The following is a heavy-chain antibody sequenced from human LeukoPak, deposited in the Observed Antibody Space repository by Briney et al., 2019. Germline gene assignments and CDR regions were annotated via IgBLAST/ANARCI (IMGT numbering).Heavy chain of an antibody. D-gene: IGHD3-9*01. Sequence: PSETLSLTXTVSGGSISSYYWSWIRQPPGKGLEWIGYIYYSGSTNYNPSLKSRVTISVDTSKNQFSLKLSSVTAADTAVYYCARGNDILTGYYFDYRGQGTLVTVSS. CDR1: GGSISSYY. J-gene: IGHJ4*02. CDR2: IYYSGST. V-gene: IGHV4-59*01. CDR3: ARGNDILTGYYFDY.